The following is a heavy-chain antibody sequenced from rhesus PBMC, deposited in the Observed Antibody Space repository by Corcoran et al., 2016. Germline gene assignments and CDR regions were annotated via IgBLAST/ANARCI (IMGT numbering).Heavy chain of an antibody. CDR1: GGSVSGDSL. J-gene: IGHJ4*01. CDR2: IYGGSGIT. D-gene: IGHD1-44*01. Sequence: QVKLQESGPGVVKPSETLSLTCAVSGGSVSGDSLWSWIPQPPGKGLEWIGYIYGGSGITTYNPSLKNRVTISKDTSKNQFSLKLSSLTAADTAVYYCAREPPLHDYWGQGVLVTVSS. V-gene: IGHV4S7*01. CDR3: AREPPLHDY.